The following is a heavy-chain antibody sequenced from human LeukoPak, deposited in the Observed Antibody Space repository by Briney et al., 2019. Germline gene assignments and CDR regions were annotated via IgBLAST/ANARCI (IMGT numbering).Heavy chain of an antibody. CDR1: GYSLLELA. Sequence: GASVKVSCKVSGYSLLELAMHWVRQAPGKGLEWVGSFDPEDGEDGETHYAQKLQGRVTMTEDASTDTAYMELNSLRSEDTAVYYCAMTDRYAGRPFDYWGQGTLVTVSS. D-gene: IGHD5-12*01. V-gene: IGHV1-24*01. J-gene: IGHJ4*02. CDR2: FDPEDGEDGET. CDR3: AMTDRYAGRPFDY.